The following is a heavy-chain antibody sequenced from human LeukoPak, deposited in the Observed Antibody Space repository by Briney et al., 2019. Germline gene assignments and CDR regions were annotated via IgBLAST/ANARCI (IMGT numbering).Heavy chain of an antibody. Sequence: PSETLSLTCALYGGSFSGYYWSWIRQPPGKGLEWIGEINHSGSTNYNPSLKSRVTISVDTSKNQFSLKLSSVTAADTAVYYCARGMRWGMWLVGTAGAFDYWGQGTLVTVSS. CDR1: GGSFSGYY. V-gene: IGHV4-34*01. D-gene: IGHD6-19*01. CDR3: ARGMRWGMWLVGTAGAFDY. J-gene: IGHJ4*02. CDR2: INHSGST.